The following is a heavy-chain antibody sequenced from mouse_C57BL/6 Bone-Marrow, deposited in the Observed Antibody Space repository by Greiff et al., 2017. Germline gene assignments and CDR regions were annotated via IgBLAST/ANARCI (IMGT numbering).Heavy chain of an antibody. D-gene: IGHD2-5*01. Sequence: EVQLQQSGPVLVKPGASVKMSCKASGYTFTDYYMNWVKQSHGKSLEWIGVINPYNGGTSYNQKFKGKDTLTVDKSSSTAYMELNSLTSEDSAVXYCARRIYSNYVAYWGQGTLVTVSA. V-gene: IGHV1-19*01. CDR3: ARRIYSNYVAY. J-gene: IGHJ3*01. CDR1: GYTFTDYY. CDR2: INPYNGGT.